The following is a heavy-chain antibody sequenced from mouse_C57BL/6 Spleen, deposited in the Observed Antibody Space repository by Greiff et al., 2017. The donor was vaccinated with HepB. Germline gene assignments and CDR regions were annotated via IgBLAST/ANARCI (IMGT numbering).Heavy chain of an antibody. CDR1: GFTFSDYG. Sequence: DVKLVESGGGLVKPGGSLKLSCAASGFTFSDYGMHWVRQAPEKGLEWVAYISSGSSTIYYADTVKGRFTISRDNAKNTLFLQMTSLRSEDTAMYYCARNYGSSSPLFDYWGQGTTLTVSS. D-gene: IGHD1-1*01. V-gene: IGHV5-17*01. CDR2: ISSGSSTI. CDR3: ARNYGSSSPLFDY. J-gene: IGHJ2*01.